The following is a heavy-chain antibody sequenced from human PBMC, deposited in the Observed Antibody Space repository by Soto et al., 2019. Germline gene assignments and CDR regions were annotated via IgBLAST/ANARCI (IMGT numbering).Heavy chain of an antibody. CDR1: GFTFSTYW. J-gene: IGHJ4*02. D-gene: IGHD2-2*01. V-gene: IGHV3-74*01. Sequence: EVQLVESGGGLVQPGGSLRLSCAATGFTFSTYWMHWVRQGPGKGLVLVSRISTDGSSTTYADSVKGRFTISRDNAKNTLYLQMNSLRAKDTAVYYCARATGSNPPFDYWGQGSLVTVSS. CDR2: ISTDGSST. CDR3: ARATGSNPPFDY.